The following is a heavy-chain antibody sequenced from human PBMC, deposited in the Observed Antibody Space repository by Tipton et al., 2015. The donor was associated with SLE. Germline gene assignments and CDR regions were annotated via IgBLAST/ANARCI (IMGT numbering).Heavy chain of an antibody. CDR1: GDSVSSNSAA. Sequence: GLVKPSQTLSLTCAISGDSVSSNSAAWNWIRQSPSSGLEWLGRTYYRSKWFNDYAASLKSRITINPDTSKNQFSLQLNSVTPEDTAVYYCARDRGSGWFDGFDIWGQGTMVTVSP. D-gene: IGHD6-19*01. J-gene: IGHJ3*02. CDR3: ARDRGSGWFDGFDI. V-gene: IGHV6-1*01. CDR2: TYYRSKWFN.